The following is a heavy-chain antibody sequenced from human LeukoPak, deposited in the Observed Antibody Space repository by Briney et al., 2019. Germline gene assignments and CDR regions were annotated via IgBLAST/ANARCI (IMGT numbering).Heavy chain of an antibody. CDR3: ARGGYYGSGNDFRFDP. D-gene: IGHD3-10*01. CDR2: IYYSGST. CDR1: GGSISSYY. J-gene: IGHJ5*02. V-gene: IGHV4-59*01. Sequence: SETLSLTCTVSGGSISSYYWSWIRQPPGKGLEWIGYIYYSGSTNYKPSLKSRVTISVDTSKNQFSLKLSTVTAADTAVYYCARGGYYGSGNDFRFDPWGQGTLVTVSS.